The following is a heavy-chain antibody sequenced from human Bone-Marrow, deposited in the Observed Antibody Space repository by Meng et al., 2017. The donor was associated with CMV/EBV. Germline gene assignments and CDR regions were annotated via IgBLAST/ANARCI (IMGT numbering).Heavy chain of an antibody. CDR2: IKQDGSEK. Sequence: GESLKISCAASGFTFSSYWMSWVRQAPGKGLEWVANIKQDGSEKYYVDSVKGRFTISRDNAKNSLYLQMNSLRAEDTAVYYCAREDDFWSGLAYWGQGTLVTVSS. D-gene: IGHD3-3*01. CDR3: AREDDFWSGLAY. V-gene: IGHV3-7*01. CDR1: GFTFSSYW. J-gene: IGHJ4*02.